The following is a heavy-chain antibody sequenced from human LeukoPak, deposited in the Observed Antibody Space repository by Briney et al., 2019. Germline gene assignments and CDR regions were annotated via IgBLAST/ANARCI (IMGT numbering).Heavy chain of an antibody. J-gene: IGHJ4*02. CDR1: GFTFSDYY. CDR2: ISYDGSNK. V-gene: IGHV3-30*03. Sequence: GGSLRLSCAASGFTFSDYYMTWIRQAPGKGLEWVAVISYDGSNKYYADSVKGRFTISRDNSKNTLYLQMNSLRAEDTAVYYCARSSLEFWSGSVIVDYWGQGTLVTVSS. CDR3: ARSSLEFWSGSVIVDY. D-gene: IGHD3-3*01.